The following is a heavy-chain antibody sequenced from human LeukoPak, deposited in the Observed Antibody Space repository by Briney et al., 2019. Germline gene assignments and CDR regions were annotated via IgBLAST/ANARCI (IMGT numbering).Heavy chain of an antibody. V-gene: IGHV3-43*02. J-gene: IGHJ4*02. CDR3: TKDKSHSSGWYSDY. CDR2: ISGDGGTT. D-gene: IGHD6-19*01. CDR1: GFTFSSYV. Sequence: TGGSLRLSCAASGFTFSSYVMSWVRQAPGKGLEWFSLISGDGGTTYYADSVKGRFTISRDNSKNSLYLQMNSLRAEDTALYYCTKDKSHSSGWYSDYWGQGTLVTVSS.